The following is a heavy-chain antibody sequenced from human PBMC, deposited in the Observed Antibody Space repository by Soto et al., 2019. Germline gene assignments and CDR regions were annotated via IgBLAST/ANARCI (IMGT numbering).Heavy chain of an antibody. CDR2: IIPIFGTA. V-gene: IGHV1-69*12. CDR1: GGTFSSYA. CDR3: ARVGLELPGDYGMDV. Sequence: QVQLVQSGAEVKKPGSSVKVSCKASGGTFSSYAISWVRQAPGQGLEWMGGIIPIFGTANYAQKFQGRVTITADESXXTADIALSSLRSEDTAVYYCARVGLELPGDYGMDVWGQGTTVTVSS. J-gene: IGHJ6*02. D-gene: IGHD1-7*01.